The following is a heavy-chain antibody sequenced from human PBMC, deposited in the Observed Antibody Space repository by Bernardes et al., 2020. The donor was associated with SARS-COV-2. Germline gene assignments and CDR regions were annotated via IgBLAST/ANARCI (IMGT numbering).Heavy chain of an antibody. Sequence: LVKPTQTLTLTCTFSGFSLSTSGVGVGWIRQPPGKALEWLALIHWDDDKRYSPSLKSRLTITKDTSKNQVVLTMTNMDPVDTARYCCAKSEINLYGLDDGGLGNKVSVTS. V-gene: IGHV2-5*02. J-gene: IGHJ6*02. CDR1: GFSLSTSGVG. CDR3: AKSEINLYGLDD. CDR2: IHWDDDK.